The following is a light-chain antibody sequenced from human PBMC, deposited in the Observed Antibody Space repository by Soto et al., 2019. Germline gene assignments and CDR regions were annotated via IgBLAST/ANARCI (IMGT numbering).Light chain of an antibody. CDR1: QSVGPS. CDR3: QQYYSYPWT. CDR2: KAS. J-gene: IGKJ1*01. Sequence: DIQMTQSPSTLSASVGDRVTITCRASQSVGPSLAWFQQRPGKAPKGLISKASTLESGAPSRFTGSGSGTEFALTITSLQPEDFATYYCQQYYSYPWTFGQGTKV. V-gene: IGKV1-5*03.